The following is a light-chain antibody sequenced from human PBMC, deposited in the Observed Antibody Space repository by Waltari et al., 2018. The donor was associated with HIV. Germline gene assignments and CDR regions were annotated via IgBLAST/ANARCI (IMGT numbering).Light chain of an antibody. Sequence: SYELTQPPSVSVSPGQTASISCSGDNLRDKSACWYQQKPGQSPVLVMYQDDRRPSGIPERFSGSSSANTATLTISGTQAMDEADYYCQAWDTTTMIIGGGTKLTVL. J-gene: IGLJ2*01. CDR2: QDD. CDR1: NLRDKS. CDR3: QAWDTTTMI. V-gene: IGLV3-1*01.